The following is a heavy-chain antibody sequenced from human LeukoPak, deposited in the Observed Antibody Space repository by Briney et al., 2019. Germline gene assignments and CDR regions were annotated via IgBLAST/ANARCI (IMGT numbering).Heavy chain of an antibody. D-gene: IGHD4-17*01. CDR2: ISGGGETT. Sequence: HPGGALRLSCAATGFTFNNYAMNWVRQAPGKGLEWVSSISGGGETTYYADSAKGRVTISRDNSQNTLYLQMNSLRAEDTAVYYCARDYADYVGYFFFDYWGQGTLVTVSS. V-gene: IGHV3-23*01. CDR1: GFTFNNYA. CDR3: ARDYADYVGYFFFDY. J-gene: IGHJ4*02.